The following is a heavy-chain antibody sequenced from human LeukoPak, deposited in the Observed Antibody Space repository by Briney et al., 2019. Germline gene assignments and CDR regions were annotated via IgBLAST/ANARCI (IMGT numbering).Heavy chain of an antibody. Sequence: ASVKVSCKASGYTFTGYYMHWVRQAPGQGLEWMGWINPNSGGTNYAQKFQGRVTMTRDTSISTAYMELSRLRSDDTAVYYCARVPTHAYGSSWQLDYWGQGTLVTVSS. CDR1: GYTFTGYY. CDR2: INPNSGGT. CDR3: ARVPTHAYGSSWQLDY. V-gene: IGHV1-2*02. J-gene: IGHJ4*02. D-gene: IGHD6-13*01.